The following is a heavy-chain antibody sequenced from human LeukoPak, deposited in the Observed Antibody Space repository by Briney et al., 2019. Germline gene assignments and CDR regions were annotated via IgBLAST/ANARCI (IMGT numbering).Heavy chain of an antibody. D-gene: IGHD1-1*01. CDR2: INHGGST. V-gene: IGHV4-34*01. Sequence: PGGSLRLSCAASGFTFSSYSMNWIRQSPGKGLQWIGEINHGGSTDYNPSLKSRVTISLDTSKNQFSLQLSSVTAADTAVYYCARLQLERRLWNWFDPWGQGTLVTVSS. CDR1: GFTFSSYS. J-gene: IGHJ5*02. CDR3: ARLQLERRLWNWFDP.